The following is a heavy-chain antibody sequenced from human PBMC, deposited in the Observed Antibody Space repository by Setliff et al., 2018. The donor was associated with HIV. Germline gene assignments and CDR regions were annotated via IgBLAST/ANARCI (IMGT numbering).Heavy chain of an antibody. D-gene: IGHD4-17*01. CDR3: AKDYGDGHGVDV. Sequence: GGSLRLSCAASGFTFDDYAMHWGRQAPGKGLEWVSGINWNSGTIAYADFVKGRFTISRDNTKNFVFLEMTNLRPEDTALYFCAKDYGDGHGVDVWGQGTTVTVSS. CDR1: GFTFDDYA. CDR2: INWNSGTI. J-gene: IGHJ6*02. V-gene: IGHV3-9*01.